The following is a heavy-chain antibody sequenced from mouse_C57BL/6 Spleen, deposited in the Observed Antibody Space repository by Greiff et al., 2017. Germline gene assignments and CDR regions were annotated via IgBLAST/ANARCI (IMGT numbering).Heavy chain of an antibody. Sequence: EVQLQQSGPVLVKPGASVKMSCKASGYTFTDYYMNWVKQSHGKSLEWIGVINPYNGGTSYNQKFKGKATLTVDKSSSTAYMELNSLTSEDSAVYYCARRGLYGNYDWFAYWGQGTLVTVSA. V-gene: IGHV1-19*01. D-gene: IGHD2-1*01. J-gene: IGHJ3*01. CDR1: GYTFTDYY. CDR2: INPYNGGT. CDR3: ARRGLYGNYDWFAY.